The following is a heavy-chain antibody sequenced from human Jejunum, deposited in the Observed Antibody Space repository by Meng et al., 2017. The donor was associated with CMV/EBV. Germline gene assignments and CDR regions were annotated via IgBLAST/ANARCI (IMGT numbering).Heavy chain of an antibody. Sequence: SGFTFRSYWLHWVRQVPGKGLVWVSRINGDGNTTAYADSVQGRFTISRDNAQNTLYLQMNSLTAEDTGVYYRANTKYSGTYFDFWGQGTLVTVSS. CDR3: ANTKYSGTYFDF. D-gene: IGHD1-26*01. V-gene: IGHV3-74*01. CDR1: GFTFRSYW. CDR2: INGDGNTT. J-gene: IGHJ4*02.